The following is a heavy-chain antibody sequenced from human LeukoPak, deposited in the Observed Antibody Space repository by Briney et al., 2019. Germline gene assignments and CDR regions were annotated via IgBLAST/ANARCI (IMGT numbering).Heavy chain of an antibody. J-gene: IGHJ5*02. Sequence: SETLSLTCAISGGPISSGGYSWSWIRQPPGKGLEWIGYIYHSGSTYYDPSLKSRVTISVDRSKNQFSLKLSSVTAADTAVYYCARGYSGYDFPFDPWGQGTLVTVSS. V-gene: IGHV4-30-2*01. CDR1: GGPISSGGYS. D-gene: IGHD5-12*01. CDR2: IYHSGST. CDR3: ARGYSGYDFPFDP.